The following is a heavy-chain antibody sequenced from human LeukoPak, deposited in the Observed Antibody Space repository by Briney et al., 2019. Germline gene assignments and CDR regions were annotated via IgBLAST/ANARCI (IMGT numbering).Heavy chain of an antibody. V-gene: IGHV4-4*07. J-gene: IGHJ6*03. D-gene: IGHD3-10*01. Sequence: SETLSLTCTVSPDSVTDYYWSWIRQPVGKGLEWIGYIYDIGNTNYNPSLQSRVTMSVDRSKDQFSLKLTSVTAADTAVYYCARGGSFYYYMDVWGKGTTVTVSS. CDR2: IYDIGNT. CDR3: ARGGSFYYYMDV. CDR1: PDSVTDYY.